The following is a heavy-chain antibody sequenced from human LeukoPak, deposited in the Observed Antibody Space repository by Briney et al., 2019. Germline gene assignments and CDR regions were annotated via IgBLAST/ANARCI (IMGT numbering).Heavy chain of an antibody. J-gene: IGHJ4*02. V-gene: IGHV4-39*01. CDR3: ARRHHDFWRPFDS. CDR2: IHSNGNT. CDR1: GGSITSTTYY. D-gene: IGHD3-3*01. Sequence: NPSETLSLTCAVSGGSITSTTYYWGWIRQPPGKGLEWIGRIHSNGNTYYNPSLESRVTISVDTSKNQFSLKLSSVTAADSAVYYCARRHHDFWRPFDSWGQGTLVTVSS.